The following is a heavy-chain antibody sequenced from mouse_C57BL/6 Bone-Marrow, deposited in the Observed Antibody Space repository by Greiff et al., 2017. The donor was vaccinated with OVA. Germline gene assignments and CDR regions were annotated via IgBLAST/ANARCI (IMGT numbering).Heavy chain of an antibody. CDR3: ARCTTVVALDY. CDR1: GYTFTDYY. D-gene: IGHD1-1*01. V-gene: IGHV1-76*01. Sequence: QVQLQQSGAELVRPGASVKLSCKASGYTFTDYYINWVKQRPGQGLEWIARIYPGSGNTYYNEKFKGKATLTAEKSSSTAYMQLSSLTSEDSAVYICARCTTVVALDYWGQGTTLTVSS. CDR2: IYPGSGNT. J-gene: IGHJ2*01.